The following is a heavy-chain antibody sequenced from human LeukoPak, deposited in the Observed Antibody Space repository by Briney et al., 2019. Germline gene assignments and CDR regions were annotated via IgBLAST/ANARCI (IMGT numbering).Heavy chain of an antibody. D-gene: IGHD3-22*01. V-gene: IGHV4-4*07. J-gene: IGHJ6*03. CDR2: IYVTGST. Sequence: SETLSLTCTVSGGSIIYYYWSWIRQPAGTGLEWVGRIYVTGSTIYNPSLQSRLSMSVDTSKNQFSLRLTSVTAADTAVYYCARLKYYDSTGYSPGYYMDVWGKGITVTVSS. CDR3: ARLKYYDSTGYSPGYYMDV. CDR1: GGSIIYYY.